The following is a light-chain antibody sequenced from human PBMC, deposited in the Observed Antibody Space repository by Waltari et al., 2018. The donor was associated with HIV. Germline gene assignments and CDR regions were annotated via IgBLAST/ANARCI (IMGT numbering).Light chain of an antibody. V-gene: IGKV1-39*01. J-gene: IGKJ3*01. CDR1: QTISRF. CDR3: QQSYTTPFT. Sequence: DIQMTQSPSSLSASVGDRVTITCRASQTISRFLNWYQQKQGEAPKLLIYAASSLQSGVPSRFSGSGPGTDFTLTISSLQPADFATYYCQQSYTTPFTFGPGTTVDIK. CDR2: AAS.